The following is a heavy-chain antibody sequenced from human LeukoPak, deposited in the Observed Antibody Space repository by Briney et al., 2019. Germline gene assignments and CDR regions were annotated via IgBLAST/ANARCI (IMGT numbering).Heavy chain of an antibody. Sequence: GGSLRLSCAASGFTFSSYAMSWVRQAPGKGLEWVSAISGSGGSTYYADSVKGRFTISRDNSKNTLYLQMNSLRAEDTAVYYCAKVAAPYSSGYQIAQYYFDYWGQGTLVTVSS. CDR2: ISGSGGST. J-gene: IGHJ4*02. D-gene: IGHD3-22*01. V-gene: IGHV3-23*01. CDR3: AKVAAPYSSGYQIAQYYFDY. CDR1: GFTFSSYA.